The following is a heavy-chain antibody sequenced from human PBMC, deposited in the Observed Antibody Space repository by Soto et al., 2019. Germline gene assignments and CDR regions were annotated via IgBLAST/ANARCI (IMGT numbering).Heavy chain of an antibody. CDR3: ARDPPNFTMVRGVPIDY. Sequence: ASVKVSCKASGYTFTSYGISWVRQAPGQGLEWMGWISAYNGNTNYAQKLQGRVTMTTDTSTSTAYMELRSLRSDDTAVYYCARDPPNFTMVRGVPIDYWGQGTLVTVSS. J-gene: IGHJ4*02. CDR2: ISAYNGNT. D-gene: IGHD3-10*01. CDR1: GYTFTSYG. V-gene: IGHV1-18*01.